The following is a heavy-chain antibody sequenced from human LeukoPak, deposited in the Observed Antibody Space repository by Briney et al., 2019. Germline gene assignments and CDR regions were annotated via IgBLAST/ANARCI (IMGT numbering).Heavy chain of an antibody. CDR2: INHSGST. D-gene: IGHD6-19*01. CDR1: GGSFSGYY. V-gene: IGHV4-34*01. Sequence: SETLSLTCAVYGGSFSGYYWSWIRQPPGKGLEWIREINHSGSTNYNPSLKSRVTISIDTSKNQFSLILTSLTAADTAVYYCARADSSGWYFSGWFDPWGQGTLVTVSS. CDR3: ARADSSGWYFSGWFDP. J-gene: IGHJ5*02.